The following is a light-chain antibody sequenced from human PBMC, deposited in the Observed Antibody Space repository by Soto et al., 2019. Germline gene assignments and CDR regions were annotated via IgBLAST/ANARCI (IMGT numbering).Light chain of an antibody. CDR2: EVT. J-gene: IGLJ3*02. V-gene: IGLV2-14*01. Sequence: QSALTQPASVSGSPGQSITISCTGTSSDIGGYNYVSWYQQHPGKAPKLMIYEVTNRPSGVSSRFSGSKSGNTASLTISALQAEDEADYYCSSYTSSSTLVFGGGTKPTVL. CDR1: SSDIGGYNY. CDR3: SSYTSSSTLV.